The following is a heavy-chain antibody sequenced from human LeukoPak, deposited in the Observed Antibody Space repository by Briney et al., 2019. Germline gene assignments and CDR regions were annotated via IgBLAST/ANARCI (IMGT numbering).Heavy chain of an antibody. V-gene: IGHV3-23*01. CDR3: AKSGYYGSGSYTDY. Sequence: GGSLRLSCVASGFIFSSYDMSWVRQAPGKGLEWVSAISGSGGSTYYADSVKGRFTISRDNSKNTLYLQMNSLRAEDTAVYYCAKSGYYGSGSYTDYWGQGTLVTVSS. D-gene: IGHD3-10*01. J-gene: IGHJ4*02. CDR2: ISGSGGST. CDR1: GFIFSSYD.